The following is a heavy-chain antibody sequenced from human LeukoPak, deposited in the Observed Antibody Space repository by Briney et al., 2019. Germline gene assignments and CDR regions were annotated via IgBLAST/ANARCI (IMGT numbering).Heavy chain of an antibody. V-gene: IGHV4-30-2*01. J-gene: IGHJ4*02. CDR1: GGSISSGGYS. D-gene: IGHD2/OR15-2a*01. Sequence: PSETLSLTCAVSGGSISSGGYSWSWIRQPPGKGLEWIGYIYHSGSTYYNPSLKCRATISVDRSKNQFSLKLSSVTAADTAVYYCARDIEINYFDYWGQGTLVTVSS. CDR2: IYHSGST. CDR3: ARDIEINYFDY.